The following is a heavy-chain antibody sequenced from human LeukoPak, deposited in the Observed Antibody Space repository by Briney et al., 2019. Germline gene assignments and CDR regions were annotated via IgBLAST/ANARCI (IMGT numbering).Heavy chain of an antibody. CDR2: ITPSGGT. CDR3: ARDRCGDGFAHFDY. CDR1: ADTFTSSA. J-gene: IGHJ4*02. V-gene: IGHV1-2*02. D-gene: IGHD2-21*02. Sequence: ASVKVSCKASADTFTSSAMHWVRQAPGQGLEWMGWITPSGGTNYPQKFQGRVAITRDTSITTAYMDLSRLTSDDTAVYYCARDRCGDGFAHFDYWGQGALVTVSS.